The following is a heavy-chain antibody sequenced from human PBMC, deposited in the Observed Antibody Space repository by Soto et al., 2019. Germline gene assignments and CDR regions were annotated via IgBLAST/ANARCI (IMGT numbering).Heavy chain of an antibody. CDR2: IYHSGNT. V-gene: IGHV4-39*01. CDR1: GDSIGSSTNY. Sequence: SETLSLTCSVSGDSIGSSTNYWGWVRQPPGKGLEWIGTIYHSGNTYYNPTLKSRVAISVDMSKNQFSLRLNSVTAADTAVYYCARHEWLQLWLVTEYWGQGALVTVSS. D-gene: IGHD5-18*01. J-gene: IGHJ4*02. CDR3: ARHEWLQLWLVTEY.